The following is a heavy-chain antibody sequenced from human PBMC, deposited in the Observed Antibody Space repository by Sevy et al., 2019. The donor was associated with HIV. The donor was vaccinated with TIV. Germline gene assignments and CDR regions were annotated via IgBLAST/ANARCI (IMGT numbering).Heavy chain of an antibody. V-gene: IGHV1-18*01. D-gene: IGHD2-15*01. CDR2: ISAFNSDT. J-gene: IGHJ4*02. Sequence: ASVKVSCKASGYTFTSYRIMWVRQGPGQGLEWMGWISAFNSDTNYAQKLQGRVTMTTDTSMSTVYMELRSLRSDDTAVYYCARAYCSGGRCYSLAYWGQGTLVTVSS. CDR1: GYTFTSYR. CDR3: ARAYCSGGRCYSLAY.